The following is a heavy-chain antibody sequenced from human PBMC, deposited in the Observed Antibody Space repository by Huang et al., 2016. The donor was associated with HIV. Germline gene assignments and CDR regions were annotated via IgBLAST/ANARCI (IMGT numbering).Heavy chain of an antibody. D-gene: IGHD3-3*02. CDR2: IRNKANSYAT. CDR3: IILDGDY. V-gene: IGHV3-73*01. CDR1: GSNFNT. J-gene: IGHJ4*02. Sequence: EVQLVESGGGSVQPGGSLILSCAAPGSNFNTVHWVRPASGKGLEWVGRIRNKANSYATAYAASVRGRFTISRDDSRSTAYLQMTSLRIEDTALYYCIILDGDYWGLGILVTVSS.